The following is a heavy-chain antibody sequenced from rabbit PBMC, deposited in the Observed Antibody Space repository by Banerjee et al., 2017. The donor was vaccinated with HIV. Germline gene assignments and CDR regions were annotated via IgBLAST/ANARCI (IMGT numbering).Heavy chain of an antibody. Sequence: QSLEESGGDLVKPGASLTLTCKTSGFSFSSGLPMCWVRQAPGKGLEWIASIDTGDGRTYYASWVNGRFTVSLDNAQNTVFLQMTSLTVADTATYFCARGDPHNLWGQGTLVTV. CDR1: GFSFSSGLP. V-gene: IGHV1S40*01. CDR2: IDTGDGRT. D-gene: IGHD5-1*01. CDR3: ARGDPHNL. J-gene: IGHJ4*01.